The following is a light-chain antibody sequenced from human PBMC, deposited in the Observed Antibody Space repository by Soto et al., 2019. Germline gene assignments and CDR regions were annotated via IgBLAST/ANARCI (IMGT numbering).Light chain of an antibody. CDR1: QGISSY. V-gene: IGKV1-9*01. J-gene: IGKJ5*01. CDR2: AAS. CDR3: QQLDSDPIT. Sequence: FAESGECVAPCVGGRVNITFRASQGISSYLAWYQQKPGKAPKLLIYAASTLQSGVPSRFSGSGSGTDFTLTIRSLQPEDFATYYCQQLDSDPITFGQGTRLEIK.